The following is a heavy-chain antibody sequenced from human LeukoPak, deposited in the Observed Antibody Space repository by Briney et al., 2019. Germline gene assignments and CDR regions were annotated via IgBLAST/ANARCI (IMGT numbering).Heavy chain of an antibody. V-gene: IGHV4-34*01. Sequence: SETLSLTCAVYGGSFSGYYWNWIRQPPGKGLEWIGEINHSGSTNYIPSLMSRVTISVDTSKNQFSLKLSSVTAADTAVYYCARGSKMLGYNWFDPWGQGTLVTVSS. CDR1: GGSFSGYY. J-gene: IGHJ5*02. CDR3: ARGSKMLGYNWFDP. CDR2: INHSGST. D-gene: IGHD1-26*01.